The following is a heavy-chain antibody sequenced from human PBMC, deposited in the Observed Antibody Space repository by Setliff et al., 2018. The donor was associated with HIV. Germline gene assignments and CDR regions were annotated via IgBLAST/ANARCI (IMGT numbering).Heavy chain of an antibody. D-gene: IGHD2-2*02. Sequence: SETLSLTCTVSGDSITNDDYYWGWIRQPPGKGLEWIAIIHYNGRTYYDPSLKSRVTIFVDTSKTQFYLKLRAVTASDTAVYYCARYTSKVDWFDPWGQGTLVTVSS. J-gene: IGHJ5*02. CDR2: IHYNGRT. V-gene: IGHV4-39*01. CDR3: ARYTSKVDWFDP. CDR1: GDSITNDDYY.